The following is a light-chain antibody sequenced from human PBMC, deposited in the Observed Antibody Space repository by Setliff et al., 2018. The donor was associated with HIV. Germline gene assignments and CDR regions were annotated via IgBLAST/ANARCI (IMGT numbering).Light chain of an antibody. CDR1: SSDIGSFNL. J-gene: IGLJ1*01. CDR3: CSYAGSSTYV. V-gene: IGLV2-23*02. Sequence: QSVLTQPASVSGSPGQSITISCTGSSSDIGSFNLVSWYQQHPGKAPKVVIYEVSNRPSGVSNRFSGSKSGNTASLTISGLQAEDEADYYCCSYAGSSTYVFGNGTKGTV. CDR2: EVS.